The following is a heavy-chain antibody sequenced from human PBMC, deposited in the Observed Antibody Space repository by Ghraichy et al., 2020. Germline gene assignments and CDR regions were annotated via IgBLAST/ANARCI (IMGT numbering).Heavy chain of an antibody. CDR3: ARRYYDFLTGYYEYYFDY. CDR1: GYTLTSYG. D-gene: IGHD3-9*01. CDR2: ISAYNGNT. V-gene: IGHV1-18*01. J-gene: IGHJ4*02. Sequence: ASVKVSCKASGYTLTSYGISWVRQAPGQGLEWMGWISAYNGNTNYAQKLQGRVTMTTDTSTSTAYMELRSLRSDDTAVYYCARRYYDFLTGYYEYYFDYWGQGTLVTVSS.